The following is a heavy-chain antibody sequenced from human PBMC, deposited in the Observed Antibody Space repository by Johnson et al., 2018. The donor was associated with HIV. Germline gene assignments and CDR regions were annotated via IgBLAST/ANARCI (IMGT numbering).Heavy chain of an antibody. CDR2: INDGGSEK. J-gene: IGHJ3*02. CDR1: GFTFRSYW. V-gene: IGHV3-7*01. D-gene: IGHD5-24*01. CDR3: AKEKNGYHWTFDI. Sequence: VQLVESGGGLVQPGGSLRLSCAASGFTFRSYWMTWFRQTPGKGLEWVANINDGGSEKYYVDTVKGRFTVSRDNAKNSLYLQMNSLRAEDTAVYYCAKEKNGYHWTFDIWGQGTMVTVSS.